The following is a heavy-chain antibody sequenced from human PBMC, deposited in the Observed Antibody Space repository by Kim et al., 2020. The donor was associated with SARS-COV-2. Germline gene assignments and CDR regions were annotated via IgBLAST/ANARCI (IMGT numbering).Heavy chain of an antibody. CDR2: FDPEDGET. D-gene: IGHD3-10*01. CDR1: GYTLTELS. Sequence: ASVKVSCKVSGYTLTELSMHWVRQAPGKGLEWMGGFDPEDGETIYAQKFQGRVTMTEDTSTDTAYMELSSLRSEDKAVYYCATVRKTPYYGSGSYDYWGQGTLVTVSS. CDR3: ATVRKTPYYGSGSYDY. J-gene: IGHJ4*02. V-gene: IGHV1-24*01.